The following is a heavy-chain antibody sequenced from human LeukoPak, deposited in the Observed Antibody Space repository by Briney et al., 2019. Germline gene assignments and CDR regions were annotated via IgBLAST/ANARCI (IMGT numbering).Heavy chain of an antibody. D-gene: IGHD2-2*01. CDR3: ARALQLVVPSVVKPTYYYYGMDV. CDR1: GCTFTTYG. V-gene: IGHV1-18*01. J-gene: IGHJ6*02. Sequence: GASVKVSCKASGCTFTTYGISWVRQAPGQGLEWMGWISAYKGNTDYAQKFQDRVTMTTATSTSTVYMELRSLRSDDTAVYYCARALQLVVPSVVKPTYYYYGMDVWGQGTTVTVSS. CDR2: ISAYKGNT.